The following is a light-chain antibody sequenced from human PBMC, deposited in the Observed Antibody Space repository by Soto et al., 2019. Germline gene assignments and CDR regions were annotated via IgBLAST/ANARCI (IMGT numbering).Light chain of an antibody. CDR3: QQSYSSPIT. CDR2: DAS. CDR1: QCISSA. Sequence: AIQLTQPPCSLSASVGDRVTITCRESQCISSAVVWYQQEPGKAPNLLIYDASTLESGVPSRFSGSGYGTVFTLTSSILQPEDSATYYCQQSYSSPITFGQGTRLEIK. J-gene: IGKJ5*01. V-gene: IGKV1-13*02.